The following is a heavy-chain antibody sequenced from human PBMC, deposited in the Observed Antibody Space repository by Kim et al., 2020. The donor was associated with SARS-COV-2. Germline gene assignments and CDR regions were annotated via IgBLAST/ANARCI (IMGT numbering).Heavy chain of an antibody. CDR1: GGSIRSYY. V-gene: IGHV4-59*01. D-gene: IGHD1-26*01. Sequence: SETLSLTCIVSGGSIRSYYWSWIRQSPGKGLEWIGHIFYTEDAKYNPSLQSRVSISVDTSRNRFSLSLYSVTAADTALYYCARDGGYPLGAFAIWGPGT. CDR3: ARDGGYPLGAFAI. CDR2: IFYTEDA. J-gene: IGHJ3*02.